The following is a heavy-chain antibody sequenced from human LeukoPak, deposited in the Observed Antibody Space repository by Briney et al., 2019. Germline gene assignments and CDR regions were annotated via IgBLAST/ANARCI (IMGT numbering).Heavy chain of an antibody. V-gene: IGHV3-33*08. CDR3: AGTVYSSGWLEYFQH. Sequence: GGSLRLSCAASGFTFSSYGMHWVRQAPGKGLEWVAVIWYDGSNKYYADSVKGRFTISRDNSKNTLYLQMNSLRAEDTAVYYCAGTVYSSGWLEYFQHWGQGTLVTVSS. D-gene: IGHD6-19*01. CDR2: IWYDGSNK. J-gene: IGHJ1*01. CDR1: GFTFSSYG.